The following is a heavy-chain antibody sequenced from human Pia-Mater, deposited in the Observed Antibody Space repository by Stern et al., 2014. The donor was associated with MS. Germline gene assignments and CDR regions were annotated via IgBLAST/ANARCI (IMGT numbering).Heavy chain of an antibody. CDR1: GGTFSSYA. CDR2: IIPMFGTT. J-gene: IGHJ3*02. D-gene: IGHD3-22*01. Sequence: VQLVESGAEVKKPGSSVKVSCKASGGTFSSYAISWVRQAPGRGLERMGEIIPMFGTTKYAQKFQGRVTIIADGSTTTAYMELSSLRSEDTAVYYCARRDYYDSSGYYGDAFDIWGQGTMVTVSS. V-gene: IGHV1-69*01. CDR3: ARRDYYDSSGYYGDAFDI.